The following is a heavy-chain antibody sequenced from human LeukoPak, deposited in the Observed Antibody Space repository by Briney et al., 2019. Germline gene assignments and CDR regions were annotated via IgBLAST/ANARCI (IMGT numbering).Heavy chain of an antibody. CDR3: ASSRGYSSSLWYYYMDV. CDR1: GGTFSGYY. J-gene: IGHJ6*03. V-gene: IGHV4-34*01. D-gene: IGHD6-13*01. Sequence: SETLSLTCAVYGGTFSGYYWSWIRQPPGKGVEWIGEINHSGTTNYNPSLKSRVPISIDTSKNQFSLKLSSVTAADTGVYYCASSRGYSSSLWYYYMDVWGKGTTVTVSS. CDR2: INHSGTT.